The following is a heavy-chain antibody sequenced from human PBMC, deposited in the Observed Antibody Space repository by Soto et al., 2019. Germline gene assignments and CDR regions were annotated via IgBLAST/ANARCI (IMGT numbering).Heavy chain of an antibody. CDR2: INPNSGGT. V-gene: IGHV1-2*02. CDR1: GYTFTGYY. Sequence: ASVKVSCKASGYTFTGYYMHWVRQAPGQGLEWMGWINPNSGGTNYAQKFQGRVTMTRDTSISTAYMELSRLRSDDTAVYYCARDIVVVPAAIHYYYATDVWGQGPTGTVSS. D-gene: IGHD2-2*02. CDR3: ARDIVVVPAAIHYYYATDV. J-gene: IGHJ6*02.